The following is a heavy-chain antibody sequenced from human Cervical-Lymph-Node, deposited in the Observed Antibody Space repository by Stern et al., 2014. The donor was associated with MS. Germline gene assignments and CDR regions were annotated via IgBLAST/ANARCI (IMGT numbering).Heavy chain of an antibody. CDR1: GGSISSGGDY. D-gene: IGHD5-12*01. CDR2: IYTSGNT. Sequence: VQLVESGPGLVKPSQTLSLTCTVSGGSISSGGDYWSWIRQPAGKGLEWIGRIYTSGNTNYNPSLKSRVTISGDTSTNQFSLNLSSVTAADTAVYYCARVRRGYSGYDDYFDYWGQGTLVTVSS. CDR3: ARVRRGYSGYDDYFDY. V-gene: IGHV4-61*02. J-gene: IGHJ4*02.